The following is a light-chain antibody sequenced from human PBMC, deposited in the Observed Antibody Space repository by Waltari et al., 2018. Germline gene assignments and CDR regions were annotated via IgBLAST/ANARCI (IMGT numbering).Light chain of an antibody. J-gene: IGLJ1*01. Sequence: QSALTQPASVSGSPGQSITISCTGTSSDVGSYNLVSWYQHRPGKAPKLIIYGVSKRPSGVSNRFPGSKSGNTASLTISGLRTEDEADYYCCSYAGGSAFVFGTGTKITVL. CDR1: SSDVGSYNL. V-gene: IGLV2-23*02. CDR3: CSYAGGSAFV. CDR2: GVS.